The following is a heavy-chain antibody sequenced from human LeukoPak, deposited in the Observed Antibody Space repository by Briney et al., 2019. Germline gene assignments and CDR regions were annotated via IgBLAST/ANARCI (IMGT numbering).Heavy chain of an antibody. V-gene: IGHV1-2*02. CDR3: ARDGGDIVVVPMDY. CDR2: INPNSGGT. J-gene: IGHJ4*02. Sequence: ASVKVSCKASGYTFTGYYMHWVRQAPGQGLEWMGWINPNSGGTNYAQKFQGRVTMTRDTSISTAYMELSRLRSDDTAVYYCARDGGDIVVVPMDYWGQGTLVTVSS. D-gene: IGHD2-2*01. CDR1: GYTFTGYY.